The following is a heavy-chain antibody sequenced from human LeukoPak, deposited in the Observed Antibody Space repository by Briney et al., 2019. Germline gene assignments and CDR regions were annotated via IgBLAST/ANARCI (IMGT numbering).Heavy chain of an antibody. CDR2: MNPNSGNT. V-gene: IGHV1-8*01. CDR1: GYTFTSYD. CDR3: ARVRKEYYDFWSGYYYYYMDV. Sequence: ASVKVSCKASGYTFTSYDINWVRQATGQGLEWMGWMNPNSGNTGYAQKFQGRVTMTRNTSISTAYMELSSPRSEDTAVYYCARVRKEYYDFWSGYYYYYMDVWGKGTTVTVSS. D-gene: IGHD3-3*01. J-gene: IGHJ6*03.